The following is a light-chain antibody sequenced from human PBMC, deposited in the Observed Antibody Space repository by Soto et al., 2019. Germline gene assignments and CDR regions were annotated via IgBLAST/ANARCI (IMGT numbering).Light chain of an antibody. V-gene: IGLV2-14*01. J-gene: IGLJ1*01. CDR3: SSYTTSNTRQIV. CDR2: DVS. Sequence: QSALTQPASVSGSPGQSIIISCTGTSSDVGGYNYVSWYQQHPGKAPKFIIYDVSNRPSGVSNRFSGSKSGNTASLTISGLQAEDEADYYCSSYTTSNTRQIVFGTGTKVTVL. CDR1: SSDVGGYNY.